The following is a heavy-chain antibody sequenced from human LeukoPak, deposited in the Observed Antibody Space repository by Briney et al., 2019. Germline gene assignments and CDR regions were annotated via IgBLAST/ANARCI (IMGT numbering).Heavy chain of an antibody. CDR2: IYPGDSDT. Sequence: GESLKISCKGSGYSFASYWIAWVRQMPGKGLEWMGIIYPGDSDTRYSPSFQGQVTISADKPISTAYLQWSSLKASDTAIYYCARQWGDCSSTSCYSAYWGQGTLVTVSS. CDR1: GYSFASYW. CDR3: ARQWGDCSSTSCYSAY. J-gene: IGHJ4*02. V-gene: IGHV5-51*01. D-gene: IGHD2-2*01.